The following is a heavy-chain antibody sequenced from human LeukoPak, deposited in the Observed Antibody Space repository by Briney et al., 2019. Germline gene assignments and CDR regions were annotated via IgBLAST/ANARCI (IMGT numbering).Heavy chain of an antibody. CDR3: ARVVDYSNHFDY. V-gene: IGHV3-30*02. Sequence: PGGSLRLSCTASGFTFSNYDIHWVRQAPGKGLEWVAFIRYDGSDKYYGDSVKGRFTISRDNSKNTLYLQMNSLRAEDAAVYYCARVVDYSNHFDYWGQGTLVTVSS. CDR2: IRYDGSDK. D-gene: IGHD4-11*01. J-gene: IGHJ4*02. CDR1: GFTFSNYD.